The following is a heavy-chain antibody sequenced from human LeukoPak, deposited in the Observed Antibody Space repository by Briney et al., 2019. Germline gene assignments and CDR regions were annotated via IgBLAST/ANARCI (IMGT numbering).Heavy chain of an antibody. Sequence: GGSLRLSCAASGFTFSSYGMHWVRQAPGKGLEWVAFIRYDGSNKNYADSVKGRFTISRDNSKNTLYLQMNSLRAEDTAVYYCAKDQTASYAFDIWGQGTMATVSS. CDR1: GFTFSSYG. CDR3: AKDQTASYAFDI. CDR2: IRYDGSNK. J-gene: IGHJ3*02. V-gene: IGHV3-30*02.